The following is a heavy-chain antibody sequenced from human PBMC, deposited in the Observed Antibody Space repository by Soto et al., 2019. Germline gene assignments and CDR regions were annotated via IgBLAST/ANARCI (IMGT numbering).Heavy chain of an antibody. J-gene: IGHJ4*02. D-gene: IGHD2-15*01. Sequence: DVQLLESGGGLVQPEGSLRLSCAASGFTFSSYAMGWVRQGSGKGLEWVAVVSIGGSTHYADSVRGRFTISRDNSKNTLYLQMNSLPAGDSAVYFCAKRRGAGGHFDYWGQGVLVTVAS. CDR1: GFTFSSYA. CDR3: AKRRGAGGHFDY. V-gene: IGHV3-23*01. CDR2: VSIGGST.